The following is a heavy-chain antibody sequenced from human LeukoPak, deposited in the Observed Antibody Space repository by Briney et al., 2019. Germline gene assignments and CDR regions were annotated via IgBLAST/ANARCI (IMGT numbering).Heavy chain of an antibody. CDR1: GFTFSRYW. CDR3: VKPYYFSSGSLT. Sequence: PGGSLRLSCDASGFTFSRYWMSWVRQAPGKGLEWVANIKEDGSEKYYMDSMKGRFIISRDNAKNSLHLQMNSLRAEDTAVYYCVKPYYFSSGSLTWGQGTLVTVSS. CDR2: IKEDGSEK. J-gene: IGHJ5*02. V-gene: IGHV3-7*01. D-gene: IGHD3-10*01.